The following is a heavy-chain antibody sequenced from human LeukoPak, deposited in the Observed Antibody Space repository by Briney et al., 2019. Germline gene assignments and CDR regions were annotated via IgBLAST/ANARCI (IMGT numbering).Heavy chain of an antibody. CDR3: ARGIQLWYNWFDP. CDR1: GYTLTELS. V-gene: IGHV1-69*05. Sequence: SVKVSCKVSGYTLTELSMHWVRQAPGQGLEWMGGIIPIFGTANYAQKFQGRVTITTDESTSTAYMELSSLRSEDTAVYYCARGIQLWYNWFDPWGQGTLVTVSS. D-gene: IGHD5-18*01. CDR2: IIPIFGTA. J-gene: IGHJ5*02.